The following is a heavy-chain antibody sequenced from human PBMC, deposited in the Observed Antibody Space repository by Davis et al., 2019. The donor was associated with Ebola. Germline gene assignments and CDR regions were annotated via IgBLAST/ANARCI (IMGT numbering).Heavy chain of an antibody. CDR1: GGSIISSSSY. D-gene: IGHD3-10*01. Sequence: SETLSLTCTVSGGSIISSSSYWGWIRQPPRKGLEWIGSIYYSGITYYNPSLKSRVTISVDTSKNQFSLKLSSVTAADTAVYYCARGLLWFGELLWYFDLWGRGTLVTVSS. V-gene: IGHV4-39*07. CDR2: IYYSGIT. J-gene: IGHJ2*01. CDR3: ARGLLWFGELLWYFDL.